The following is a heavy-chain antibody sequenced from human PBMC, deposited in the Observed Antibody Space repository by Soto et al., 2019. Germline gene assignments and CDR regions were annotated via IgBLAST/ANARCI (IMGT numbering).Heavy chain of an antibody. CDR3: ARVNHYDFYFDY. CDR1: GGSISSYY. CDR2: IYYSGST. Sequence: SETLSLTCTVSGGSISSYYWSWIRQPPGKGLEWIGYIYYSGSTNYNPSLKSRVTISVDTSKNQFSLKLSSVTAADTAVYYCARVNHYDFYFDYWGQGTLVTVSS. V-gene: IGHV4-59*01. J-gene: IGHJ4*02. D-gene: IGHD3-22*01.